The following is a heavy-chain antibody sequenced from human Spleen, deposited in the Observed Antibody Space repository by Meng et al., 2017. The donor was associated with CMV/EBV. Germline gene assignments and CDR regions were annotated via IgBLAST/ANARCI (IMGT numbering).Heavy chain of an antibody. CDR2: ISYDGSNK. CDR3: ARVVDSSGYGGFHFTGFDY. D-gene: IGHD3-22*01. CDR1: GFTFSRYA. Sequence: GESLKISCAASGFTFSRYAMHWVRQAPGKGLEWVAVISYDGSNKYYADSVKGRFTISRDNSKNTLYLQMNSLRAEDTAVYYCARVVDSSGYGGFHFTGFDYWGQGTLVTVSS. V-gene: IGHV3-30-3*01. J-gene: IGHJ4*02.